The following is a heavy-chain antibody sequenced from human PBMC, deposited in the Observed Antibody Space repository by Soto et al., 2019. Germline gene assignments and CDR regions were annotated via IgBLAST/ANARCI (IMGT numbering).Heavy chain of an antibody. Sequence: PSETLSLTCAVYGGSFSGYYWSWIRQPPGKGLEWIGEINHSGSTNYNPSLKSRVTISVDTSNSQFSLKLTSVTAADTAVYYCARVHVMVVAGSTFDYWGHGTLVTVSS. CDR1: GGSFSGYY. CDR2: INHSGST. D-gene: IGHD6-19*01. J-gene: IGHJ4*01. CDR3: ARVHVMVVAGSTFDY. V-gene: IGHV4-34*01.